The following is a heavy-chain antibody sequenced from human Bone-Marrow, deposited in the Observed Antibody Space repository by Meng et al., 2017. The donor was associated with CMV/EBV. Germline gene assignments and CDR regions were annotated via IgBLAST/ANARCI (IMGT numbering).Heavy chain of an antibody. CDR1: GGTFARYA. CDR2: INPSGGST. Sequence: ASVKVSCKASGGTFARYAFSWVRQAPGQGLEWMGIINPSGGSTSYAQKFQGRVTMTRDTSTSTVYMELSSLRSEDTAVYYCARAPLYSSGWPLDYWGQGTLVTVSS. V-gene: IGHV1-46*01. D-gene: IGHD6-19*01. CDR3: ARAPLYSSGWPLDY. J-gene: IGHJ4*02.